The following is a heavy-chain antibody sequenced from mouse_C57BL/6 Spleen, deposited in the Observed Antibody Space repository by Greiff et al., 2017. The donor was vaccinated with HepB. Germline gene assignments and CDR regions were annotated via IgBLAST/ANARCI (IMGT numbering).Heavy chain of an antibody. CDR2: FYPGSGSI. Sequence: QVQLKESGAELVNPGASVKLSCKASGYTFTEYTIHWVKQRSGQGLEWIGWFYPGSGSIKYNEKFKDKATLTADKSSSTVYMELSRLTSEDSAVYFCATKRPENYFDYWGQGTTLTVSS. CDR1: GYTFTEYT. J-gene: IGHJ2*01. CDR3: ATKRPENYFDY. V-gene: IGHV1-62-2*01.